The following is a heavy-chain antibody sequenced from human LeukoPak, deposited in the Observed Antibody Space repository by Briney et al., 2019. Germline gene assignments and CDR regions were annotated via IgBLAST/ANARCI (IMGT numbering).Heavy chain of an antibody. Sequence: SETLSLTCTVSGGSISSYYWSWIRQPAGKGLEWIGRIYTSGSTNYNPSLKSRVTMSVDTSKNQFSLKLSSVTAADTAVYYCAREKYYYDSSGYYSGPFDYWGQGTLVTVSS. J-gene: IGHJ4*02. CDR1: GGSISSYY. CDR3: AREKYYYDSSGYYSGPFDY. V-gene: IGHV4-4*07. CDR2: IYTSGST. D-gene: IGHD3-22*01.